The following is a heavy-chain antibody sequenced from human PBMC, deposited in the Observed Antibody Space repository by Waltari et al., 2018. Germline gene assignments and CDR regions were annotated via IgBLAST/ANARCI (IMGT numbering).Heavy chain of an antibody. CDR2: IIPIFGTA. V-gene: IGHV1-69*01. CDR3: AREMGFIAVAGTHWFDP. CDR1: GGTFSSYA. Sequence: QVQLVQSGAEVKKPGSSVKVSCKASGGTFSSYAISWVRQAPGQGLEWMGGIIPIFGTANYAQKFQGRVTITADESTSTAYMELSSLRSEDTAVYYCAREMGFIAVAGTHWFDPWGQGTLVTVSS. D-gene: IGHD6-19*01. J-gene: IGHJ5*02.